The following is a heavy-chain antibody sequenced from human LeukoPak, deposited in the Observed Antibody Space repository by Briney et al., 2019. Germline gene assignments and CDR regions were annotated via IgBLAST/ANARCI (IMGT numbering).Heavy chain of an antibody. D-gene: IGHD3-22*01. Sequence: SETLSLTCTVSGGSISSSGYYWGWIRQPPGKGLEWIGSIYYSGSTYYNPSLKGRVTISVDTSKNQFSLNLSSVTAADTAVYYCASSDSSGYYVDYWGQGTLVTVSS. CDR1: GGSISSSGYY. V-gene: IGHV4-39*07. CDR3: ASSDSSGYYVDY. J-gene: IGHJ4*02. CDR2: IYYSGST.